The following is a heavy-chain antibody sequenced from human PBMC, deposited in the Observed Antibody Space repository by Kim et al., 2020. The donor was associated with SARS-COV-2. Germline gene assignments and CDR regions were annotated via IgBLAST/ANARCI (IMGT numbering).Heavy chain of an antibody. CDR3: AVGDGYNLYNWFEP. Sequence: AQKFQGRVAMTRDTSTSTVYMELSSLRSEDTAVYYCAVGDGYNLYNWFEPWGQGTLVTVSS. D-gene: IGHD5-12*01. V-gene: IGHV1-46*01. J-gene: IGHJ5*02.